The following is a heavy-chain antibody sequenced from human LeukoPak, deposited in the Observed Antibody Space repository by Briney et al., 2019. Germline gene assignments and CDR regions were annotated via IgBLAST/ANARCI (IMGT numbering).Heavy chain of an antibody. Sequence: GGSLRLSCAASGFLVSSSYMNWVRQAPGKGLEWVSVLYSGGSTFYADSVKGRFTISRDTSKNTLYLQMNSLRPEDTAVYYCANEIRPNDHWGQGTLVTVSS. CDR1: GFLVSSSY. CDR2: LYSGGST. J-gene: IGHJ4*02. D-gene: IGHD4-17*01. CDR3: ANEIRPNDH. V-gene: IGHV3-53*01.